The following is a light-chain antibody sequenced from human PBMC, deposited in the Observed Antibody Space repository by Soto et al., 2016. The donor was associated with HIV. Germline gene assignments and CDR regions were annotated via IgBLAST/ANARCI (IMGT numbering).Light chain of an antibody. V-gene: IGKV1-5*03. CDR1: QDITTW. J-gene: IGKJ2*01. CDR3: QQFGNKPYT. Sequence: DIQMTQSPSTLSASVGDRVTITCRASQDITTWLAWYQQKPGKPPNLLIYKASNLQNGVPSRFSGSGSGTKFTLSINSLQPDDFATYYCQQFGNKPYTFGQGTKLEIK. CDR2: KAS.